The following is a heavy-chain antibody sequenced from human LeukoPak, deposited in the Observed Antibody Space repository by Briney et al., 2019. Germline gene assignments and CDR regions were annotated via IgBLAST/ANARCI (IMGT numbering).Heavy chain of an antibody. Sequence: ASVRVSCKASGYTFTSYGISWVRQDPGQGLEWMGWISAYNGNTNYAQKLQGRVTMTTDTSTSTAYMELRSLRSDDTAVYYCARDPPPYYYDSSGQLDYWGQGTLVTVSS. V-gene: IGHV1-18*01. CDR3: ARDPPPYYYDSSGQLDY. J-gene: IGHJ4*02. D-gene: IGHD3-22*01. CDR2: ISAYNGNT. CDR1: GYTFTSYG.